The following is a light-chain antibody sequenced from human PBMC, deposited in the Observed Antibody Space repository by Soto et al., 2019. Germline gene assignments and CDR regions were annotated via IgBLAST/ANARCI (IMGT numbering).Light chain of an antibody. CDR1: QSVLYSSNNEKY. V-gene: IGKV4-1*01. CDR2: WAS. J-gene: IGKJ2*01. Sequence: DIVMTQSPDSLAVSLGERATINCKSSQSVLYSSNNEKYLAWYQQKPGQPPKLLIYWASTRESGVPDRFSGSGSGTDFTLTISSLQAEDVAVYYCQHYYTTPYTFGQGTKLEI. CDR3: QHYYTTPYT.